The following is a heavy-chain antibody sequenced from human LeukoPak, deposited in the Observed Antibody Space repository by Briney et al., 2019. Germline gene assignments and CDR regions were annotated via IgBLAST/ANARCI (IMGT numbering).Heavy chain of an antibody. CDR3: ARVNSVRAFDI. CDR2: IYNSGST. J-gene: IGHJ3*02. V-gene: IGHV4-59*12. Sequence: SETLSLTCTVSGGSISSYYWSWIRQPPGKGLEWIGYIYNSGSTNYNPSLKSRVTMSVDTSKSQFSLRLSSVTAADTAVYYCARVNSVRAFDIWGQGTMVTVSS. CDR1: GGSISSYY. D-gene: IGHD4-23*01.